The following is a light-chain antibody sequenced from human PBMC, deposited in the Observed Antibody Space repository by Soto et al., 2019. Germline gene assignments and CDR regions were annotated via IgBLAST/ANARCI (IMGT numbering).Light chain of an antibody. CDR3: QQYNQWPLT. CDR2: FAS. V-gene: IGKV3-15*01. Sequence: EIVMTQSPATLSVSPGDKGTLSCRASQSVSNNLAWYQQRPGQAPRLLIYFASTRATGIPARFSGSGSGTEFSLTISSLQSEDLALYYCQQYNQWPLTFGGGTKVETK. J-gene: IGKJ4*01. CDR1: QSVSNN.